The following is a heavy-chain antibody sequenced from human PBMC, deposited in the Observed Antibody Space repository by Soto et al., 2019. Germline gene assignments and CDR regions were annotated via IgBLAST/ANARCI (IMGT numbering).Heavy chain of an antibody. CDR3: ARDRPPYYYGSGSGMDV. J-gene: IGHJ6*02. D-gene: IGHD3-10*01. CDR1: GYSISSGYY. V-gene: IGHV4-38-2*02. CDR2: IYHSGST. Sequence: SETLSLTCAVSGYSISSGYYWGWIRQPPGKGLEWIGSIYHSGSTYYNPSLKSRVTISVDTSKNQFSLKLSSVTAADTAVYYCARDRPPYYYGSGSGMDVWGQGTTVTVSS.